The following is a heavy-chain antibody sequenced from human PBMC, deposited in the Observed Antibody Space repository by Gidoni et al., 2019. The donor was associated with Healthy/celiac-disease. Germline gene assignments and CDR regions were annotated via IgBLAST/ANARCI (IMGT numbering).Heavy chain of an antibody. D-gene: IGHD3-10*01. CDR1: GYTFTSYG. Sequence: QVQLVQSGAEVKTPGASVKVSCKASGYTFTSYGISWVRQAPGQGLEWMGWISPYNGNTNYAQKLQGRVTMTTDTSTSTAYMELRSLRSDDTAVYYCARDRGTMVRGVIGQIDYWGQGTLVTVSS. CDR2: ISPYNGNT. CDR3: ARDRGTMVRGVIGQIDY. V-gene: IGHV1-18*01. J-gene: IGHJ4*02.